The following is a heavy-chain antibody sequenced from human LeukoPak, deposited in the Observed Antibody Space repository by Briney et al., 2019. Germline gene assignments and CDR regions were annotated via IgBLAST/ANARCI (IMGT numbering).Heavy chain of an antibody. Sequence: GGPLRLSCAASGFTFSSYSTNWVRQAPGKGLEWVSSISSSSSYIYYADSVKGRFTISRDNAKNSLYLQMNSLRAEDTAVYYCARDPHDSSGYYLDYWGQGTLVTVSS. J-gene: IGHJ4*02. CDR1: GFTFSSYS. D-gene: IGHD3-22*01. CDR2: ISSSSSYI. CDR3: ARDPHDSSGYYLDY. V-gene: IGHV3-21*01.